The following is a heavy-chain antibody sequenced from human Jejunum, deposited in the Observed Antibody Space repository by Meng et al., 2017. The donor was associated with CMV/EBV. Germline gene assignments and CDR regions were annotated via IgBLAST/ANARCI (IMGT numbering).Heavy chain of an antibody. V-gene: IGHV4-34*02. CDR3: ARELGYCSGGNCYGGTFDY. Sequence: VHLPQWGSGYLRRSRPLSPTWVVYVGAVIGHYWSWIRQTPWKGLEWIWEMNPSGVTIYNPSLKGRVTISVDTSKNQFSLKLTSVTAADTALYYCARELGYCSGGNCYGGTFDYWGQGTLVTVSS. CDR2: MNPSGVT. J-gene: IGHJ4*02. CDR1: VGAVIGHY. D-gene: IGHD2-15*01.